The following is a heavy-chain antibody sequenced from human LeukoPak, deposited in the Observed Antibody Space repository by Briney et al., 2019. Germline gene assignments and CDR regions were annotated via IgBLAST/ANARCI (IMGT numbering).Heavy chain of an antibody. V-gene: IGHV3-30*04. J-gene: IGHJ4*02. D-gene: IGHD3-3*01. CDR1: GFTFSSYA. Sequence: TGGSLRLSCAASGFTFSSYAMHWVRQAPGKGLEWVAVISYDGSKKYYADSVKGRFTISRDISKNTLYLQMNSLRAEDTAVYYCARGGYDFWSGYLDYWGQGTLVTVSS. CDR3: ARGGYDFWSGYLDY. CDR2: ISYDGSKK.